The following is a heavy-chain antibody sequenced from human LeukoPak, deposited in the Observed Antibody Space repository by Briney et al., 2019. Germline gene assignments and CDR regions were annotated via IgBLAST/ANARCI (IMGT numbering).Heavy chain of an antibody. CDR2: MNPNSGNT. CDR1: GYTFTSYD. V-gene: IGHV1-8*01. CDR3: ARGDVPVYGGVTDY. Sequence: ASVKVSCKASGYTFTSYDINWVRQATGQGLEWMGWMNPNSGNTGYAQKFQGRVTMTRNTSISTAYMELSSLRSEDTAVYYCARGDVPVYGGVTDYWGQGTLVTVSS. D-gene: IGHD4-23*01. J-gene: IGHJ4*02.